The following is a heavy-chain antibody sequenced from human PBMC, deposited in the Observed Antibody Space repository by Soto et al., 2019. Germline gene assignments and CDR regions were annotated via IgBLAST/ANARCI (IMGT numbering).Heavy chain of an antibody. V-gene: IGHV4-39*01. CDR3: ARLIGSSWYDYYYYGMDV. Sequence: ETLSLTCTVSGGSISSSSYYWGWIRQPPGKGLEWIGSIYYSGSTYYNPSLKSRVTISVDTSKNQFSLKLSSVTAADTAVYYCARLIGSSWYDYYYYGMDVWGQGTTVTVSS. CDR1: GGSISSSSYY. J-gene: IGHJ6*02. CDR2: IYYSGST. D-gene: IGHD6-13*01.